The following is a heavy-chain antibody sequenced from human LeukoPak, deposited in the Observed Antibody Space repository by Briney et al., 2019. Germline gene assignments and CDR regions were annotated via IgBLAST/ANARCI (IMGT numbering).Heavy chain of an antibody. J-gene: IGHJ6*04. CDR2: ISSSSSYI. V-gene: IGHV3-21*01. CDR1: GFTFSSYS. CDR3: ARVYCSGGSCYQEDV. D-gene: IGHD2-15*01. Sequence: GGSLRLSCAASGFTFSSYSMNWVRQASGKGLEWVSSISSSSSYIYYADSVKGRFTISRDNAKNSLYLQMNSLRAEDTAVYYCARVYCSGGSCYQEDVWGKGTTVTVSS.